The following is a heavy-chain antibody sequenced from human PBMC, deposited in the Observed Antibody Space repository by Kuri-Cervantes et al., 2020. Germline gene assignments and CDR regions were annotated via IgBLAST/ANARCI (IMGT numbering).Heavy chain of an antibody. CDR1: GYTFTGYY. J-gene: IGHJ5*02. D-gene: IGHD3-10*01. CDR2: INPNSGGT. Sequence: ASVKVSCKASGYTFTGYYMHWVRQAPGQGLEWMGWINPNSGGTNYAQKFQGRVTMTRDTSISTAYMELSRLKSDDTAVYYCASPLGGGVRGVIDWLDPWGQGTLVTVSS. CDR3: ASPLGGGVRGVIDWLDP. V-gene: IGHV1-2*02.